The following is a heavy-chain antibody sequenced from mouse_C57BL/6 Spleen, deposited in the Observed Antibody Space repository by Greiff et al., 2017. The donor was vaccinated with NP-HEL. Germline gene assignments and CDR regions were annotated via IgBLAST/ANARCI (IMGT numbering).Heavy chain of an antibody. CDR2: IYPGSGST. Sequence: QVHVKQPGAELVKPGASVKMSCKASGYTFTSYWITWVKQRPGQGLEWIGDIYPGSGSTNYNEKFKSKATLTVDTSSSTAYMQLSSLTSEDSAVYYCARGYGNYERNFDYWGQGTTLTVSS. D-gene: IGHD2-10*02. CDR1: GYTFTSYW. J-gene: IGHJ2*01. CDR3: ARGYGNYERNFDY. V-gene: IGHV1-55*01.